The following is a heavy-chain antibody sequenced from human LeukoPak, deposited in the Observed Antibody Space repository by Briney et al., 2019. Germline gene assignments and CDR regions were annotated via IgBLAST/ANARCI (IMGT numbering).Heavy chain of an antibody. CDR2: IIPLLGIT. J-gene: IGHJ2*01. V-gene: IGHV1-69*04. D-gene: IGHD1-14*01. CDR1: GGTFSSYA. CDR3: ARGTPEAYWYFDL. Sequence: SVKVSCKASGGTFSSYAITWVRQAPGQGLEYMGRIIPLLGITNYAQKFQVGITITADKSTFTSYMELSSLRSEDTAVYYCARGTPEAYWYFDLWGRGTLVTVSS.